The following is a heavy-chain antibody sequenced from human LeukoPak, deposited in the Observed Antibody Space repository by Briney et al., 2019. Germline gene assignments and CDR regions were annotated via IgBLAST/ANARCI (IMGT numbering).Heavy chain of an antibody. CDR1: GGTFSRYA. CDR2: TIPILGKA. D-gene: IGHD5-24*01. Sequence: AVKVSCKACGGTFSRYAIRWVRQARGQGLEWMGRTIPILGKANYTQKCQGRVTITADKSTSTAYMDLSRPRSEDTAVYYCAIDPFLESGRDGYSYYLDYWGQGTLVTVSS. CDR3: AIDPFLESGRDGYSYYLDY. J-gene: IGHJ4*02. V-gene: IGHV1-69*04.